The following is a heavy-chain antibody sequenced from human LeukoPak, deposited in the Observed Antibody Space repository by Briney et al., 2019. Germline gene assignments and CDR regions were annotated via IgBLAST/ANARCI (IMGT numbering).Heavy chain of an antibody. J-gene: IGHJ4*02. Sequence: PGGSLRLSCAASGFTFGDYAMNWVRQAPGKGLEWVSVISGSGGGSHYADSVKGRFTISRDNAKNSLYLQMNSLRAEDTAIYYCAGKDCTNGLCQFDYWGQGTLVTVSS. CDR2: ISGSGGGS. CDR3: AGKDCTNGLCQFDY. D-gene: IGHD2-8*01. CDR1: GFTFGDYA. V-gene: IGHV3-23*01.